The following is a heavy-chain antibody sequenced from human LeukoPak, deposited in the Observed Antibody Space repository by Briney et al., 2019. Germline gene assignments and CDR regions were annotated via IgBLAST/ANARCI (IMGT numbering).Heavy chain of an antibody. CDR1: GFTFSSYW. Sequence: GGSLRLSCAASGFTFSSYWMSWVRQAPGKGLEWVSVIYSGGSTYYADSVKGRFTISRDNAKNSLYLQMDSLGPEDTAVYYCARDPYSGNYGTYYMDVWGKGTTVTISS. CDR2: IYSGGST. V-gene: IGHV3-66*01. CDR3: ARDPYSGNYGTYYMDV. J-gene: IGHJ6*03. D-gene: IGHD1-26*01.